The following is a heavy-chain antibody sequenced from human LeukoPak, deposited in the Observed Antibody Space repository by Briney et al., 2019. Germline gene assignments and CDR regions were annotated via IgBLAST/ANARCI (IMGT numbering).Heavy chain of an antibody. CDR3: AKDPGYDFWSGEYFDY. V-gene: IGHV3-23*01. J-gene: IGHJ4*02. D-gene: IGHD3-3*01. CDR2: ISGSGGST. Sequence: GGSLRLSCAASGFTFSSYAMSWVRQAPGKGLEWVSAISGSGGSTYYADSVKGRFTISRDNSKNTLYLQMNSLRAEDTAVYYCAKDPGYDFWSGEYFDYWGQGTLVTVSS. CDR1: GFTFSSYA.